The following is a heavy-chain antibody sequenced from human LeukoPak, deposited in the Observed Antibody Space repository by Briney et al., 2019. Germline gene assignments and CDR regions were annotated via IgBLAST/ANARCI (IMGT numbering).Heavy chain of an antibody. V-gene: IGHV1-2*06. J-gene: IGHJ4*02. CDR1: GYTFTGYY. D-gene: IGHD3-9*01. Sequence: ASVKVSCKASGYTFTGYYMHWVRQAPGQGLERMGRINPNSGGTNYAQKFQGRVTMTRDTSISTAYMELSRLRSDDTAVYYCARSNILTAGVFDYWGQGTLVTVSS. CDR3: ARSNILTAGVFDY. CDR2: INPNSGGT.